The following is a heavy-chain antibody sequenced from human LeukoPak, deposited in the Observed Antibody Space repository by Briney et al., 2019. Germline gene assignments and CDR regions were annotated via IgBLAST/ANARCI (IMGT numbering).Heavy chain of an antibody. CDR2: ISSDGRDK. J-gene: IGHJ4*02. D-gene: IGHD3-10*01. CDR3: TKWSTSGSYYTE. V-gene: IGHV3-30*18. CDR1: GFSFSRYA. Sequence: PGGSLRLSCAASGFSFSRYAMHWVRQAPGKGLEWVAVISSDGRDKHHADSVKGRFTISRDNSKNTLYLQMNSLRAEDTAVYYCTKWSTSGSYYTEWGQGTLVIVSS.